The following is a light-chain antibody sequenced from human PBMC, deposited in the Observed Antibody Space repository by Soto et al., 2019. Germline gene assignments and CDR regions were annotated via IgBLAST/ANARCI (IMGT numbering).Light chain of an antibody. V-gene: IGLV2-23*01. CDR3: CSIAKTQRYV. Sequence: QSVLTQPASVSGSPGQSITISCTGTSSDVGSYNLVSWYQHRPGTAPKLLIFEGNRRPSGVSNRFSASKSGNTASLTISGLQSEDEAEYYCCSIAKTQRYVLGNGTKVT. CDR1: SSDVGSYNL. J-gene: IGLJ1*01. CDR2: EGN.